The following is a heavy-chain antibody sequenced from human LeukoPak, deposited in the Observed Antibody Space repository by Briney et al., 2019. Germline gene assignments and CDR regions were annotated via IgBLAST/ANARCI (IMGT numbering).Heavy chain of an antibody. CDR1: GGSFSGYY. CDR2: INHSGST. J-gene: IGHJ5*02. CDR3: ARGPYHWFDP. Sequence: SETLSLTCAVYGGSFSGYYWSWIRQPPGKGLEWIGEINHSGSTNYNPSLKSRVTISVDTSKTQFSLKLSSVTAADTAVYYCARGPYHWFDPWGQGTLATVSS. V-gene: IGHV4-34*01.